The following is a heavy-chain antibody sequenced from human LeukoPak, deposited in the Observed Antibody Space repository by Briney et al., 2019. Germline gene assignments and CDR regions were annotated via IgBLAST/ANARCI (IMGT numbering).Heavy chain of an antibody. CDR3: VRALGSPSADY. CDR1: GFTFINYW. D-gene: IGHD6-6*01. J-gene: IGHJ4*02. Sequence: GGSLRLSCAGSGFTFINYWMSWVRQAPGKGLEWVANIKQDGSEKYYVDSVEGRFSISRDNTKNSISLQMNSLRGEDTAVYYCVRALGSPSADYWGQGTLVTVSS. CDR2: IKQDGSEK. V-gene: IGHV3-7*01.